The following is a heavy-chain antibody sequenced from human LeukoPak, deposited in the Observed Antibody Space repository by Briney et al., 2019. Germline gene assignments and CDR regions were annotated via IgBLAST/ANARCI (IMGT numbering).Heavy chain of an antibody. CDR3: ARDQGDSYFYLDC. J-gene: IGHJ4*02. D-gene: IGHD5-18*01. CDR1: GFTFNTHA. CDR2: INGNGAST. V-gene: IGHV3-23*01. Sequence: PGGSLPHLRAAPGFTFNTHALSWVRQAPGKGLEWVSGINGNGASTYYSDSVKGRFTISRDNSKNTLYLQMRSLRAEDTAVYFCARDQGDSYFYLDCGGQGSLVTVSS.